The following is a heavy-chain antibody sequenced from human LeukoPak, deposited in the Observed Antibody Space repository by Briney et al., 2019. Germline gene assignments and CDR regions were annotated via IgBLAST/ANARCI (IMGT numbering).Heavy chain of an antibody. J-gene: IGHJ4*02. CDR3: ARERATTLDY. CDR2: ISYDGSNK. D-gene: IGHD1-26*01. V-gene: IGHV3-30*04. Sequence: GRSLRLSCAASGFTFSSYAMHWVRQAPGKGLEWVAVISYDGSNKYYADSVKGRFTISRDNYKNTLYLQMNSLRAEDTAVYYCARERATTLDYWGQGTLVTVSS. CDR1: GFTFSSYA.